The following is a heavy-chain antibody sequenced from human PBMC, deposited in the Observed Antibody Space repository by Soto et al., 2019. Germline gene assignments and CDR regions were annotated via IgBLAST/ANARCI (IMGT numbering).Heavy chain of an antibody. D-gene: IGHD2-2*01. CDR1: GGTFSSYA. CDR2: IIPIFGTA. V-gene: IGHV1-69*01. J-gene: IGHJ6*02. Sequence: QVQLVQSGAEVKKPGSSVKVSCKASGGTFSSYAISWVRQAPGQGLEWMGGIIPIFGTANYAQKFQGRVTITADESTSTAYMELSSLRSEDTAVYYCSRFRRTQDKDIVVVPAAMRSPREHYYYYGMDVWGQGTTVTVSS. CDR3: SRFRRTQDKDIVVVPAAMRSPREHYYYYGMDV.